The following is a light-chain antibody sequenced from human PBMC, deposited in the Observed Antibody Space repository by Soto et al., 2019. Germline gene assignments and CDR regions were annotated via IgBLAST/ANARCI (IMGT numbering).Light chain of an antibody. J-gene: IGKJ2*01. CDR1: QSIGTY. CDR2: AAS. Sequence: DILMTQSPSSLSASVGDRVTITCRASQSIGTYSNWYQQKQGKAPKLLIHAASSLQSGVPSRFSGSGSGTDVALTISGLQPEDVATYYCQQTYSIPYTFGQGTRLEI. V-gene: IGKV1-39*01. CDR3: QQTYSIPYT.